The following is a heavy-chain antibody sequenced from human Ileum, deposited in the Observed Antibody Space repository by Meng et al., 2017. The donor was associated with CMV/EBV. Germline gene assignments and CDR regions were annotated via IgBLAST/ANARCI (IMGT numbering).Heavy chain of an antibody. Sequence: YTFTSYDINWVRQATGQGLEWMGWMNPNSGNTGYAQKFQGRVTMTRNTSISTAYMELSSLTSEDTAVYYCARGKVMAPGGRRSNWFDPWGQGTLVTVSS. D-gene: IGHD2-15*01. CDR1: YTFTSYD. V-gene: IGHV1-8*01. CDR2: MNPNSGNT. CDR3: ARGKVMAPGGRRSNWFDP. J-gene: IGHJ5*02.